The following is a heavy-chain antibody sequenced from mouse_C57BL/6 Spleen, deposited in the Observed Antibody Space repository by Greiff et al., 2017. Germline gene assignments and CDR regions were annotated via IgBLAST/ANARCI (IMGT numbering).Heavy chain of an antibody. V-gene: IGHV14-2*01. CDR1: GFNFKDYC. CDR2: IDPGDGET. CDR3: ARGDY. Sequence: VQLQQSGAELVKPGASVKLSCTASGFNFKDYCMHWVKQRTEQGLEWIGRIDPGDGETKYAPKFQGKATMTADTSSNTAYLQLSSLTSADTAVYYCARGDYWGQGTSVTVSS. J-gene: IGHJ4*01.